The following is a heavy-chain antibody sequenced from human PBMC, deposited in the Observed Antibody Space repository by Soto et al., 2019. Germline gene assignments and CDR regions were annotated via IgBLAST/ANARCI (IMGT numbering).Heavy chain of an antibody. J-gene: IGHJ4*02. V-gene: IGHV4-4*01. CDR1: GSSISSSNW. CDR3: ARQPYGRPFDY. Sequence: QVQLQESGPGLVKPSGTLSLTCAVSGSSISSSNWWSWVRQPPGEGLEWIGEIHHDGSTNYNPSLKSRVTISLDKSKKQVSLKLSSVTAADTAVYCCARQPYGRPFDYWGQGTLVTVSS. D-gene: IGHD4-17*01. CDR2: IHHDGST.